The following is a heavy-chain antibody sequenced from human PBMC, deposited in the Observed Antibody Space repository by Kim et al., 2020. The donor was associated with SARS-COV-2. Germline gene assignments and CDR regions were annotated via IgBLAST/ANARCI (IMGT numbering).Heavy chain of an antibody. D-gene: IGHD6-13*01. J-gene: IGHJ6*02. V-gene: IGHV3-23*01. CDR1: GFTFSSYA. CDR3: AKDHQGSSSWDYYYYYGMDV. Sequence: GGSLRLSCAASGFTFSSYAMSWVRQAPGKGLEWVSAISGSGGSTYYADSVKGRFTISRDNSKNTLYLQMNSLRAEDTAVYYCAKDHQGSSSWDYYYYYGMDVWGQGTTVTVSS. CDR2: ISGSGGST.